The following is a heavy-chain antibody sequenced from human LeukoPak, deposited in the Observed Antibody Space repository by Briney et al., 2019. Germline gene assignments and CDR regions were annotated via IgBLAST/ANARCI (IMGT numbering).Heavy chain of an antibody. D-gene: IGHD3-9*01. V-gene: IGHV3-23*01. CDR3: ANLITIFSSFDY. CDR2: ISGSGGST. CDR1: GFTFSSYG. J-gene: IGHJ4*02. Sequence: TGGSLRLSCAASGFTFSSYGMSWVRQAPGKGLEWVSAISGSGGSTYYADSVKGRFTISRDNSKNTLYLQMNSLRAEDTAVYYCANLITIFSSFDYWGQGTLVTVSS.